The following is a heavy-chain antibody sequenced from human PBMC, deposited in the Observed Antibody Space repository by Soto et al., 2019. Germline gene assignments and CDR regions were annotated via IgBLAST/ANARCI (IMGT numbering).Heavy chain of an antibody. J-gene: IGHJ4*02. Sequence: SETLSLTCTVSGGSISSYYWSWIRQPPVSVLCGIGYIYYSGSSINSRFLMCRVTLSVEMSKNQFSLKLGSVTAYDCAVDYCARFGVGSSEYYFDYWGQGTLVTVSS. CDR1: GGSISSYY. D-gene: IGHD3-3*01. CDR2: IYYSGSS. V-gene: IGHV4-59*01. CDR3: ARFGVGSSEYYFDY.